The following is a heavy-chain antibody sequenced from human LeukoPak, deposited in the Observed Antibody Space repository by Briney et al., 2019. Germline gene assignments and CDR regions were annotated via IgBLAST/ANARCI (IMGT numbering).Heavy chain of an antibody. CDR1: GFTFSSYA. J-gene: IGHJ4*02. Sequence: GGSLRLSCAASGFTFSSYAMSWVRQAPGKGLEWVSGISWDSGNKGYADSVKGRFTISRDNAKNSLFLQMNSLRAEDTAFYYCAKDIGGDDYWGQGTLVTVSS. V-gene: IGHV3-9*01. CDR2: ISWDSGNK. CDR3: AKDIGGDDY.